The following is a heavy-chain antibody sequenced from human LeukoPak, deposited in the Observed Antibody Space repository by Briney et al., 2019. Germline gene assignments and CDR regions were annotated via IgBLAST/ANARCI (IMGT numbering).Heavy chain of an antibody. V-gene: IGHV3-23*01. CDR2: ISGHGSNT. Sequence: PGGSLRLSCAASGFTFSTYAMGWVRQAPGKGLEWVSAISGHGSNTYYADSVKGRFTVSRDDSKNTLYLQMNSLRVEDTAVYYCVKGMASGWGYYYYGMDVWGQGTTVTVSS. CDR1: GFTFSTYA. D-gene: IGHD6-19*01. CDR3: VKGMASGWGYYYYGMDV. J-gene: IGHJ6*02.